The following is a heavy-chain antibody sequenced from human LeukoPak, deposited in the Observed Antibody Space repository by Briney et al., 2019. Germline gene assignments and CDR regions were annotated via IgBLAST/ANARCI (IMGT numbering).Heavy chain of an antibody. CDR1: NGSISHYY. CDR2: IHYSGIT. D-gene: IGHD3-16*01. J-gene: IGHJ3*02. V-gene: IGHV4-59*13. Sequence: SETLSLTCTVSNGSISHYYWTWVRQPPGKGLEWIGYIHYSGITNYNPSLKSRVTFSMDTSKNQFSLNLNSVTAADTAVYYCARDYPNTRFGDGFDIWGQGTMVTVSS. CDR3: ARDYPNTRFGDGFDI.